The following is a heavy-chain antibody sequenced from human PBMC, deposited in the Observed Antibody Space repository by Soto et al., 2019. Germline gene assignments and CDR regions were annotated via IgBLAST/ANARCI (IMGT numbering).Heavy chain of an antibody. V-gene: IGHV4-30-2*01. D-gene: IGHD3-3*01. CDR1: GGSISSGGYS. Sequence: PSETLSLTCAVSGGSISSGGYSWSWIRQPPGKGLEWIGYIYHSGSTYYNPSLKSRVTISVDRSKNQFSLKLSSVTAADTAVYYCARGPLFCRWGQGTLVTVSS. CDR2: IYHSGST. J-gene: IGHJ4*02. CDR3: ARGPLFCR.